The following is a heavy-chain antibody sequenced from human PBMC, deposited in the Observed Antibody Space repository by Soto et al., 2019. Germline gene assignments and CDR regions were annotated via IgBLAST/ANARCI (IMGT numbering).Heavy chain of an antibody. D-gene: IGHD3-3*01. J-gene: IGHJ6*02. CDR1: GGSFSGYY. CDR2: INHSGST. V-gene: IGHV4-34*01. Sequence: KPSETLSLTCAVYGGSFSGYYWSWIRQPPGKGLEWIGEINHSGSTNYNPSLKSRVTISVDTSKNQFSLKLSSVTAADTAVYYCARVAPRDFWSGYYIPYYYYGMDVWGQGTTVTVSS. CDR3: ARVAPRDFWSGYYIPYYYYGMDV.